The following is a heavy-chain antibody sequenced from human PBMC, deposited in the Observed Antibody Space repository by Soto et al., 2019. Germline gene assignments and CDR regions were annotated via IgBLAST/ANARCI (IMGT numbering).Heavy chain of an antibody. CDR2: TRNKVNSYTT. CDR3: SRARSSTWGLDASDV. CDR1: GFIFSDHY. J-gene: IGHJ3*01. Sequence: GGSLRLSCAASGFIFSDHYMDWVRQAPGKGLEWVGRTRNKVNSYTTEYAASVKGRFTISRDDSKNYLYLQMNSLKTEDTAVYYCSRARSSTWGLDASDVWGQGTMVTVSS. V-gene: IGHV3-72*01. D-gene: IGHD3-16*01.